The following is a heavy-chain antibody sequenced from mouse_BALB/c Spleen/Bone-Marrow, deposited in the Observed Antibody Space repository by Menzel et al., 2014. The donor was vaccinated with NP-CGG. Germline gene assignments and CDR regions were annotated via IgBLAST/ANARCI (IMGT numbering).Heavy chain of an antibody. CDR1: GYSLTGYS. CDR3: ARSGTRGNYAMDY. Sequence: EVQLQQSGPELVKPGASMKISYKASGYSLTGYSMNWVKQSHGKNLEWIGLINTYNGGTNYNQKFKGKATLTVDKSSSTAYMEFLSLTSEDSAAYYCARSGTRGNYAMDYWGQGTSVTVSS. J-gene: IGHJ4*01. V-gene: IGHV1-18*01. CDR2: INTYNGGT. D-gene: IGHD4-1*01.